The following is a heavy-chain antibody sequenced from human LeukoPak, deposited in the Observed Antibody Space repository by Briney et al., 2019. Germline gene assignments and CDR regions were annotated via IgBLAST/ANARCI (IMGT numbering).Heavy chain of an antibody. CDR3: ASNREGIVQGY. CDR1: GFTFSDYY. CDR2: ISSSGNTI. V-gene: IGHV3-11*01. D-gene: IGHD2/OR15-2a*01. Sequence: PGGSLRLSCAASGFTFSDYYMSWIRQAPGKGLERVSYISSSGNTIYYADSVKGRFTISRDDAKNSLYLQMNSLRAEDTAVYYCASNREGIVQGYWGQGTLVTVSS. J-gene: IGHJ4*02.